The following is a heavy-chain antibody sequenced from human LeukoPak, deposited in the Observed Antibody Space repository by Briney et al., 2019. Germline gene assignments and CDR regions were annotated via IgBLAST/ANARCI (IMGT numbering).Heavy chain of an antibody. J-gene: IGHJ4*02. CDR3: ARGGLTAGFDY. CDR2: INREGSQI. V-gene: IGHV3-7*01. D-gene: IGHD3-10*01. Sequence: GGSLRLSCAASGFTLSTSWMTWVRQAPGKGLEWVTNINREGSQIDNVDSVKGRFTISRDSANNALYLQMNSLRAEDTAVYYCARGGLTAGFDYWGQGTLVTVSS. CDR1: GFTLSTSW.